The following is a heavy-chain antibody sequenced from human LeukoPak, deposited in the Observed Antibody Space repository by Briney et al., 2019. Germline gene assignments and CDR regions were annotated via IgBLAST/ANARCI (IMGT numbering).Heavy chain of an antibody. CDR3: ARGSSSWYDESYYFDY. CDR1: GDSVSSNSAA. J-gene: IGHJ4*02. V-gene: IGHV6-1*01. Sequence: SPTLSLTFAISGDSVSSNSAAWNWIRQSPSRGLEWLGSTYYRSKWYNDYAVSVKSRITINPDTSKNQFSLQLNSVTPEDTAVYYCARGSSSWYDESYYFDYWGQGTLVTVSS. D-gene: IGHD6-13*01. CDR2: TYYRSKWYN.